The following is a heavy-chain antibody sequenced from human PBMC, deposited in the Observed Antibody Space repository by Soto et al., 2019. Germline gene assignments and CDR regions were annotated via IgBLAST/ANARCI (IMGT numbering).Heavy chain of an antibody. J-gene: IGHJ3*02. CDR3: ASWHLREHAYDI. CDR2: LYDVDGT. Sequence: GGSLRLSCAASGFTFSSYWMHWVRQAPGKGLVWVSALYDVDGTYYADSVKGRFTTSADSSKTIVYLQMNGLRPDDTAVYYCASWHLREHAYDIWGQGTAVTVSS. D-gene: IGHD4-17*01. CDR1: GFTFSSYW. V-gene: IGHV3-53*01.